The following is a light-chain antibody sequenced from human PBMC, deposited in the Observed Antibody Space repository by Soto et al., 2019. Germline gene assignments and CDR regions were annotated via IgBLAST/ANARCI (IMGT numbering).Light chain of an antibody. Sequence: QSVLTQHPSASGSPGQSVTISCTGTSDDVGGYDYVSWYQQHQGKAPKLMIYEVTKRPLGVPDRFSGSKSGNTASLTVSGLQAEDEADYYCSSYAGSDNPYVFGTGTKV. CDR2: EVT. CDR3: SSYAGSDNPYV. V-gene: IGLV2-8*01. CDR1: SDDVGGYDY. J-gene: IGLJ1*01.